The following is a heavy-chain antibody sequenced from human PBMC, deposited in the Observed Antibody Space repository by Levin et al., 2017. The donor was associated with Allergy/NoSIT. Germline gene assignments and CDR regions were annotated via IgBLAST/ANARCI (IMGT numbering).Heavy chain of an antibody. J-gene: IGHJ4*02. Sequence: ASVKVSCKASGYTFTNYYLHWVRQAPGQGLECMGLINPNGEITNYAQKFQGRVTMTTDASTSTVFMELSSLTSEDTAVYYCARDLKRSYSDTSALDHWGQGTLVTVSS. CDR1: GYTFTNYY. D-gene: IGHD3-22*01. V-gene: IGHV1-46*01. CDR3: ARDLKRSYSDTSALDH. CDR2: INPNGEIT.